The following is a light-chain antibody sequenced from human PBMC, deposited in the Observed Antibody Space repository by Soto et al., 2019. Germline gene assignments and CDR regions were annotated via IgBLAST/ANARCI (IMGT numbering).Light chain of an antibody. CDR1: RSDVGGYNY. J-gene: IGLJ3*02. CDR2: EVS. CDR3: NSYTSTSSWV. V-gene: IGLV2-14*01. Sequence: QAVVTQPASVSGSPGQSITISCTGTRSDVGGYNYVSWYQQHPGKAPKLMIYEVSNRPSGVSNRFSGSKSGNTASLTISGLQAEDEADYYCNSYTSTSSWVFGGGTKVTVL.